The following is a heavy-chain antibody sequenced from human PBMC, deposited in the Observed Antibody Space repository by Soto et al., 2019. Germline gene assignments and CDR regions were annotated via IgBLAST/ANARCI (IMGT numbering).Heavy chain of an antibody. D-gene: IGHD6-19*01. Sequence: EVQLLESGGGLVQPGGSLRLSCAASGFTFSSYAMSWVRQAPGKGLEWVSNISGSGGSTYYADSVKGRFTISRDNSKNTLYLQVNSLRAEDTAVYYCAKCSPRYSSGLKAYYFDYWGQGTLVTVSS. CDR2: ISGSGGST. J-gene: IGHJ4*02. V-gene: IGHV3-23*01. CDR3: AKCSPRYSSGLKAYYFDY. CDR1: GFTFSSYA.